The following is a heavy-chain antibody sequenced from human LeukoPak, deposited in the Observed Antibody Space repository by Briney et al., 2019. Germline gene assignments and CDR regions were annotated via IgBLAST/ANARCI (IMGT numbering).Heavy chain of an antibody. J-gene: IGHJ4*02. Sequence: VQPGNSLRLSCAASGFTFSNYWMSWVRQAPGKGLEWVANIKQDGSEGFYVDSAKGRFTISRDNAKNSLYLQMNSLRVEDTAVYYCARDRAPSVYSGYIHWGRGTLVTVSP. V-gene: IGHV3-7*01. D-gene: IGHD3-22*01. CDR1: GFTFSNYW. CDR2: IKQDGSEG. CDR3: ARDRAPSVYSGYIH.